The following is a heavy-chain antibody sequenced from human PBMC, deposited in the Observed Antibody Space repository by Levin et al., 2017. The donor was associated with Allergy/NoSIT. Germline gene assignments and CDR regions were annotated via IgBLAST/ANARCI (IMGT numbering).Heavy chain of an antibody. J-gene: IGHJ3*02. CDR2: INHSGST. Sequence: SSETLSLTCAVYGGSFSGYYWSWIRQPPGKGLEWIGEINHSGSTNYNPSLKSRVTISVDTSKNQFSLKLSSVTAADTAVYYCARGGYSYGYFVGARHQAFDIWGQGTMVTVSS. CDR1: GGSFSGYY. D-gene: IGHD5-18*01. V-gene: IGHV4-34*01. CDR3: ARGGYSYGYFVGARHQAFDI.